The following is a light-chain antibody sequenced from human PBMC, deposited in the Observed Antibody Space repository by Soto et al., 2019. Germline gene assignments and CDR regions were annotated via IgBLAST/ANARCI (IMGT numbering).Light chain of an antibody. V-gene: IGKV1-9*01. CDR1: QAIDNY. J-gene: IGKJ2*01. CDR2: AAS. Sequence: DIQLTQSPSFLSASVGDRVTITCRASQAIDNYLGWYQQRPGKAPTLLIHAASTLHSGVPSRFSGSGYGTVFTLTINNLQPEDSATYFCQQLNIYPSTFGQGTNLEIK. CDR3: QQLNIYPST.